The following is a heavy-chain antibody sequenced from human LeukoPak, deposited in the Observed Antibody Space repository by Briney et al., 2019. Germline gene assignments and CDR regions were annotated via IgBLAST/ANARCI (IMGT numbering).Heavy chain of an antibody. Sequence: ASVKVSCKASGYSVTGYYMHWVRQAPGQGLEWMGRINPNNGGTKSAQKFQGRVTMTRDIFINTAYMELTRLTSDDTAVYYCARDDGYYDRSGYFYSQGSFDCWGQGTLVSVSS. J-gene: IGHJ4*02. CDR2: INPNNGGT. CDR1: GYSVTGYY. V-gene: IGHV1-2*06. CDR3: ARDDGYYDRSGYFYSQGSFDC. D-gene: IGHD3-22*01.